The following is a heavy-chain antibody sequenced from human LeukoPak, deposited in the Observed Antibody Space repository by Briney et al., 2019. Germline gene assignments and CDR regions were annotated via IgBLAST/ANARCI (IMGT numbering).Heavy chain of an antibody. CDR2: ISAGGGST. V-gene: IGHV3-23*01. J-gene: IGHJ1*01. Sequence: GGSLRLSCAASGFTFSNSAMSWVRQAPGKGLEWVSTISAGGGSTYYADSVEGRFTISRDNPRNTLYMQMNSLRDEDTAIYYCAIMHGYYDGSGYWVQWGQGTLVTVSS. D-gene: IGHD3-22*01. CDR3: AIMHGYYDGSGYWVQ. CDR1: GFTFSNSA.